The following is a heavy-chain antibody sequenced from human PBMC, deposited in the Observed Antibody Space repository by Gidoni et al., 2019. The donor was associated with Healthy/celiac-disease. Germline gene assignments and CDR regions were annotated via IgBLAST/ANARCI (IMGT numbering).Heavy chain of an antibody. CDR2: IYYSGRV. Sequence: QLQLQESGPGLVQPSETLSLTCTVSGGSLSSSSNYWGWIRQPPGKGLEWIGSIYYSGRVHYNPSLKSRVTISVDTSKKQFSLKLSSVTAADTAVYHCARHVWSAGNCHIDYWGQGALVTVSS. D-gene: IGHD2-15*01. CDR3: ARHVWSAGNCHIDY. V-gene: IGHV4-39*01. CDR1: GGSLSSSSNY. J-gene: IGHJ4*02.